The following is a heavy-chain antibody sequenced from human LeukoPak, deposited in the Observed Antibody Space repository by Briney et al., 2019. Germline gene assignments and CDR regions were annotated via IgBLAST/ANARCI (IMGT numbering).Heavy chain of an antibody. CDR3: AAGYSSSSGSNGY. J-gene: IGHJ4*02. V-gene: IGHV3-74*01. CDR2: INSDGSST. Sequence: GGSLRLSCAASGFTFSSYWMHWVRQAPGKGLVWVSRINSDGSSTSYADSVKGRFTISRDNAKNSLYLQMNSLRAEDTAVYYCAAGYSSSSGSNGYWGQGTLVTVSS. CDR1: GFTFSSYW. D-gene: IGHD6-6*01.